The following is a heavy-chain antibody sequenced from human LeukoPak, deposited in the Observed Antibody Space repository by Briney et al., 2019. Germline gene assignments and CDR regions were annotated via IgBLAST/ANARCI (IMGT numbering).Heavy chain of an antibody. CDR3: ARQLRGFCRNGCPPGVPYYYYFHVDV. Sequence: SETLSLTCTVSGGSISSYYWSWIRQPPGKGLEWIGYIYYSGNTNYNPSPKSRVTISVDTSKNQFSLKLTSVTAADTAVYYCARQLRGFCRNGCPPGVPYYYYFHVDVWGKGTTVTVSS. J-gene: IGHJ6*04. CDR1: GGSISSYY. CDR2: IYYSGNT. V-gene: IGHV4-59*08. D-gene: IGHD2-8*01.